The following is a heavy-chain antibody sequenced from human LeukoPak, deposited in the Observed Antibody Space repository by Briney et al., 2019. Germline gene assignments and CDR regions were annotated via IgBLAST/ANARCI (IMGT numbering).Heavy chain of an antibody. CDR1: GGTFSSYA. Sequence: SVKVSCKASGGTFSSYAISWVRQAPGQGLEWMGRIIPILGIANYAQKFQGRVTITADKSTSTAYMELSSLRSDDTAVYYCVREKDGGTYDYWGQGTLVTVST. CDR2: IIPILGIA. J-gene: IGHJ4*01. V-gene: IGHV1-69*04. CDR3: VREKDGGTYDY. D-gene: IGHD3-16*01.